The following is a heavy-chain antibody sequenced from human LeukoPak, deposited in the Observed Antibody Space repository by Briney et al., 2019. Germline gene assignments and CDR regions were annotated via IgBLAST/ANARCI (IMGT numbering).Heavy chain of an antibody. Sequence: ASVKVSCKASGYTFTSYGINWVRQATGQGLEWMGWMNPNSGNTGYAQKFQGRVTMTRNTSISTAYMELSSLRSEDTAVYYCARGLVPAADFDYWGQGTLVTVTS. D-gene: IGHD2-2*01. CDR2: MNPNSGNT. CDR1: GYTFTSYG. J-gene: IGHJ4*02. CDR3: ARGLVPAADFDY. V-gene: IGHV1-8*01.